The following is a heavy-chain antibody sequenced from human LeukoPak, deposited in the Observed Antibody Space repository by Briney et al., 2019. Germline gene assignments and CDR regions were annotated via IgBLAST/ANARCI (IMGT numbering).Heavy chain of an antibody. J-gene: IGHJ6*03. D-gene: IGHD2-15*01. V-gene: IGHV3-7*03. CDR3: AKGDLDYCSGGSCSIYYYYYMDV. CDR2: IKQDGSET. Sequence: GGSLRLSCAASGFTFSTYWMTWVRQAPGKGLDWVGNIKQDGSETYYADSLKGRFTISRDNAKSALYLQMNSLRAEDTAVYYCAKGDLDYCSGGSCSIYYYYYMDVWGKGTTVTVSS. CDR1: GFTFSTYW.